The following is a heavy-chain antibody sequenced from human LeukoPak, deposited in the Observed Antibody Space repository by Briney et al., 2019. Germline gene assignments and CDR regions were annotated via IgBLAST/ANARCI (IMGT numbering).Heavy chain of an antibody. CDR2: IWYDGSNK. D-gene: IGHD4-11*01. CDR1: GFTFSSYG. CDR3: ARDRGYSNYILNY. V-gene: IGHV3-33*01. J-gene: IGHJ4*02. Sequence: GGSLRLSCAASGFTFSSYGMHWVHQAPGKGLEWVAVIWYDGSNKYYADSVKGRFTISRDNSKNTLYLQMNSLRAEDTAVYYCARDRGYSNYILNYWGQGTLVTVSS.